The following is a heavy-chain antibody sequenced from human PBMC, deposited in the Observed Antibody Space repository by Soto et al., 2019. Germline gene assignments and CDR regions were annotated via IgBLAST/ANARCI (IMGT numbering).Heavy chain of an antibody. CDR3: ATYYDILTGPYGMDV. J-gene: IGHJ6*02. D-gene: IGHD3-9*01. CDR2: INPNSGGT. V-gene: IGHV1-2*04. CDR1: GYTFTGYY. Sequence: GASVKVSCKASGYTFTGYYMRWVRQAPGQGLEWMGWINPNSGGTNYAQKFQGWVTMTRDTSISTAYMELSRLRSDDTAVYYCATYYDILTGPYGMDVWGQGTTVTVSS.